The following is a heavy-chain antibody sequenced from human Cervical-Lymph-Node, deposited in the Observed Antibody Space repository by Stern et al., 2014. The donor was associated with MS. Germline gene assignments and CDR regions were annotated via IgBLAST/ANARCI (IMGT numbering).Heavy chain of an antibody. Sequence: VQLVESGPGLVKPSETLSLTCTVSSYSISSGYYWGWIRQPPGKGLEWIGTIYHSGSTYYNPSLKRRVTISVDTSKNQFSLKLISVTAADTAMYYCAREEQQLVHGNWFDPWGQGTLVTVSS. V-gene: IGHV4-38-2*02. CDR2: IYHSGST. CDR1: SYSISSGYY. D-gene: IGHD6-13*01. J-gene: IGHJ5*02. CDR3: AREEQQLVHGNWFDP.